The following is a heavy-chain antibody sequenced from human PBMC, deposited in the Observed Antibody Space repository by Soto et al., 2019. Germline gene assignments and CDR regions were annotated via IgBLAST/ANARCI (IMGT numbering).Heavy chain of an antibody. Sequence: EVQLVESGGGLIQPGGSLRLSCAASGFTVSSNYMSWVRQAPGKGLEWVSVIDSGGSTYYADSVKGRFTISRDNSKNTLYPQMNSLRAEDAAVYYCVRVPTIFGVVTTYNGMDVWGQGTTVTVSS. CDR2: IDSGGST. CDR1: GFTVSSNY. D-gene: IGHD3-3*01. CDR3: VRVPTIFGVVTTYNGMDV. V-gene: IGHV3-53*01. J-gene: IGHJ6*02.